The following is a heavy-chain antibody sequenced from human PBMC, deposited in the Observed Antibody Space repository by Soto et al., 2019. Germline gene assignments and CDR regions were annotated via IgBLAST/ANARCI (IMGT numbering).Heavy chain of an antibody. V-gene: IGHV1-8*01. J-gene: IGHJ5*02. D-gene: IGHD1-1*01. CDR2: MNPNSGNT. CDR3: VRMASSGTLNWFDP. CDR1: ESTFMNYY. Sequence: ASVKVSCKASESTFMNYYISWVRQATGQGLEWMGWMNPNSGNTGYALKFQGRVSMTRNTSIYTVYLELSSLASDDTAVYYCVRMASSGTLNWFDPWGQGTLVTVSS.